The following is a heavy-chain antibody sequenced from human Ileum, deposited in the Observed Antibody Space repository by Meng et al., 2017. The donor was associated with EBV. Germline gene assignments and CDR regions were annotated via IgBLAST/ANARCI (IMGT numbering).Heavy chain of an antibody. D-gene: IGHD6-19*01. J-gene: IGHJ5*02. Sequence: QLQLQESGPGLVQRSXVVSLNCSXSGDPISSSKYFWGWIRQSPGKGLEWIGSIHYSGKTHYNPSLRSRLTISVDSSKNQFSLDLGSVTAADTGIYFCAGHLVTVVVPAGMNWFDPWGLGTLVTVSS. CDR3: AGHLVTVVVPAGMNWFDP. V-gene: IGHV4-39*01. CDR1: GDPISSSKYF. CDR2: IHYSGKT.